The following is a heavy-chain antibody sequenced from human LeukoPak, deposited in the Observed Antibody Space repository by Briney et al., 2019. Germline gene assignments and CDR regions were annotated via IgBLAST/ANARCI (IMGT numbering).Heavy chain of an antibody. V-gene: IGHV4-38-2*01. D-gene: IGHD5-12*01. Sequence: SETLSLTCAVSGYSISSGYYWGWIRQPSGKGLEWIGSIYHSGSTYYNPSLKSRVTISVDTSKNQFSLKLSSVTAADTAVYYCARHPIVATIGFADYWGQGTLVTVSS. CDR3: ARHPIVATIGFADY. CDR1: GYSISSGYY. CDR2: IYHSGST. J-gene: IGHJ4*02.